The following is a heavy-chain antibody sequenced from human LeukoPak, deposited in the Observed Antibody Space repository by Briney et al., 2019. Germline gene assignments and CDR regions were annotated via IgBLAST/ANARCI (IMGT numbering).Heavy chain of an antibody. V-gene: IGHV3-23*01. Sequence: GGSLRLSCAASGFTFSTYAVNWVRQAPGKGLEWVSAISGSGGSTYYADSVKGRFTISRDNSKNTLYLQMNSLRAEDTAVYYCAKGIGGLWFGELYGYWGQGTLVTVSS. D-gene: IGHD3-10*01. J-gene: IGHJ4*02. CDR3: AKGIGGLWFGELYGY. CDR1: GFTFSTYA. CDR2: ISGSGGST.